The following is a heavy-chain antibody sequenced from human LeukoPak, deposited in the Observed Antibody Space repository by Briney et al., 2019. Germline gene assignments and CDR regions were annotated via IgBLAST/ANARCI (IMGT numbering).Heavy chain of an antibody. J-gene: IGHJ4*02. CDR2: MNPGDADA. D-gene: IGHD6-19*01. CDR1: GYTFTRYW. Sequence: GESLKISCKGSGYTFTRYWIAWVRQMPGKGLEWMAIMNPGDADATYRPSFQGQVTVSVDKSVSTAYLQWSSLRAADTAIYYCARRPTSGQYYFDEWGQGTLVTVPS. V-gene: IGHV5-51*01. CDR3: ARRPTSGQYYFDE.